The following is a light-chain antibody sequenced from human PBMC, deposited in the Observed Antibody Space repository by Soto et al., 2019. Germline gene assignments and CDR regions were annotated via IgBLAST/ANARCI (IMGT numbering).Light chain of an antibody. CDR2: MAS. J-gene: IGKJ2*01. CDR1: QGLSTW. V-gene: IGKV1-5*03. CDR3: QQYNTYPYT. Sequence: EIQMTQSPSTLSASVGDRVTITCRASQGLSTWLAWYQQKPGKAPKLLIYMASNLEGGVPSRFSGSGSGREFTLTITSLQPDDFATYYCQQYNTYPYTFGQGTELEIK.